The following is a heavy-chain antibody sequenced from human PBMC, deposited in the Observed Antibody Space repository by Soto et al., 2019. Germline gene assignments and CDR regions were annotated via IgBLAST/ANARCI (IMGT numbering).Heavy chain of an antibody. CDR1: GGSISSYY. CDR2: IYYSGST. Sequence: SETLSLTCTVSGGSISSYYWSWIRQPPGKGLEWIGYIYYSGSTNYNPSLKSRVTISVDTSKNQFSLKLSSVTAADTPVYYCARVWGGAFDFWGQGTMVTVSS. J-gene: IGHJ3*01. D-gene: IGHD3-10*01. V-gene: IGHV4-59*01. CDR3: ARVWGGAFDF.